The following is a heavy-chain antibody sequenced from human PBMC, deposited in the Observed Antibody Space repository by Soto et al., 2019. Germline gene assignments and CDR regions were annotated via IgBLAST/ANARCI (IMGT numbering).Heavy chain of an antibody. CDR1: GFTVSSNY. Sequence: TGGSLRLSCAASGFTVSSNYVSWVRQAPGKGLEWVSIIYAGGDTYYTDSVKGRFTISRDNSKNMLYLQMNSLRAEDTAVYYCARDPSKEFGMDVWGQGTTVTVSS. CDR3: ARDPSKEFGMDV. V-gene: IGHV3-53*01. CDR2: IYAGGDT. J-gene: IGHJ6*02. D-gene: IGHD3-10*01.